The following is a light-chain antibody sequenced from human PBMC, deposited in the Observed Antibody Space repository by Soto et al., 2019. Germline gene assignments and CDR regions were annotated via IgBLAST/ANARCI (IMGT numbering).Light chain of an antibody. Sequence: EIVLTQSPGTLSLSPGERATISCRASQSVTKNYLAWYQQKPGQAPRLLIYDAFNRATGIPDRFSGSGSGTDFTLTISRLEPEDFAVYYCHQCAHSHLTFGQGTKVEIK. CDR1: QSVTKNY. CDR2: DAF. V-gene: IGKV3-20*01. CDR3: HQCAHSHLT. J-gene: IGKJ1*01.